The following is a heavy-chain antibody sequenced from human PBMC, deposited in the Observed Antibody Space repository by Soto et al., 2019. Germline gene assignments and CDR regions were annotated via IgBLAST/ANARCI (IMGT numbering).Heavy chain of an antibody. J-gene: IGHJ6*02. CDR2: ASHTGGT. CDR1: GGSFSGWH. CDR3: ARSRNLDV. Sequence: QVQVQQWGAGLLKFSETLSLTCAVNGGSFSGWHWNWIRQPPGKGLEWIGEASHTGGTNYNPSLESRVTISVDRSRNQLSLKLTSGSAADTAVYYCARSRNLDVWGPGTTVIVSS. D-gene: IGHD1-1*01. V-gene: IGHV4-34*01.